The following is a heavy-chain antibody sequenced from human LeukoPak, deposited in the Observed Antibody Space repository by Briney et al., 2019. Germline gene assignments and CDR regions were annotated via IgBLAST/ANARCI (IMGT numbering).Heavy chain of an antibody. J-gene: IGHJ6*02. CDR3: AREKREYSYGYYYYGMDV. CDR2: INHSGST. Sequence: SETLSLTCAVYGGSFSGYYWSWIRQPPGKGLEWIGEINHSGSTNYNPSLKSRVTISVDTSKNQFSLKLSSVTAADTAVYYCAREKREYSYGYYYYGMDVWGQGTTVTVSS. D-gene: IGHD5-18*01. V-gene: IGHV4-34*01. CDR1: GGSFSGYY.